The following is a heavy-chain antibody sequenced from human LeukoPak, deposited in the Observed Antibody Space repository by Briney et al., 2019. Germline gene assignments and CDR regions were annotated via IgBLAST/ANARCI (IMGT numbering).Heavy chain of an antibody. CDR1: GYTFTGYY. V-gene: IGHV1-2*02. D-gene: IGHD5-18*01. CDR2: INPNSGGT. CDR3: ARAGGYSYGYDANWFDP. J-gene: IGHJ5*02. Sequence: ASVTVSCKASGYTFTGYYMHWVRQAPGPGIEWMGWINPNSGGTNYAQKFQGRVTMTRDTSISTAYMELSRLRSDDAAVYYCARAGGYSYGYDANWFDPWGQGTLVTVSS.